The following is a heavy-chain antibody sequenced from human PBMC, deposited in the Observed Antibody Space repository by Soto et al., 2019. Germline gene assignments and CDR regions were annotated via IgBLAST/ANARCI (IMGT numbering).Heavy chain of an antibody. Sequence: QMQLIQSGAEVKKSGSSVKVTCKASGGTFSSDSISWVRQAPGEGLEWMGGVIPLFGTANYAQKFEGRVTITADESTSAAYIELSSLRSDDTAVYYCARVHMIVVVGDRYHYKGLDVWGQGTAVTVSS. CDR3: ARVHMIVVVGDRYHYKGLDV. CDR2: VIPLFGTA. V-gene: IGHV1-69*01. CDR1: GGTFSSDS. D-gene: IGHD3-22*01. J-gene: IGHJ6*02.